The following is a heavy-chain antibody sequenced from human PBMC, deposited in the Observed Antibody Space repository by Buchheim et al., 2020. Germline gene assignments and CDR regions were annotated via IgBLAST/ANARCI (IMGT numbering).Heavy chain of an antibody. Sequence: QVQLVQSGAEVKKPGASVKVSCKASGYTFTSYYMHWVRQAPGQGLEWMGIINPSGGSTSYAQKFQGRVTMTRDTSTSTVYMELSSLRSEDTAVYYCARAAAFTRSGYDPQAPYFDYWGQGTL. CDR1: GYTFTSYY. CDR3: ARAAAFTRSGYDPQAPYFDY. CDR2: INPSGGST. V-gene: IGHV1-46*03. J-gene: IGHJ4*02. D-gene: IGHD5-12*01.